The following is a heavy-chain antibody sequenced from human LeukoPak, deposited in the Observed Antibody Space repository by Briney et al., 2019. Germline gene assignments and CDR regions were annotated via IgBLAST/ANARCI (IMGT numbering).Heavy chain of an antibody. CDR2: IYYSGST. V-gene: IGHV4-59*01. Sequence: PSETLSLTCTVSGGSISSYYWSWIRQPPGKGLEWIGYIYYSGSTNYNPSLKSRVTISVDTSKNQFSLKLSSVTAADTGVYYCAREGFNVQDAFDIWGQGTMVTVSS. CDR3: AREGFNVQDAFDI. J-gene: IGHJ3*02. CDR1: GGSISSYY. D-gene: IGHD3-16*01.